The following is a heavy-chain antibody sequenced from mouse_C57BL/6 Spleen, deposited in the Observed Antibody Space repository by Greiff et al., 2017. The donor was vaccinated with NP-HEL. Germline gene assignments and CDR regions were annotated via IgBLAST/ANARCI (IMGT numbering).Heavy chain of an antibody. J-gene: IGHJ2*01. CDR3: ARGGHITTVDY. D-gene: IGHD1-1*01. Sequence: EVQVVESGPGLVKPSQSLSLTCSVTGYSITSGYYWNWIRQFPGNKLEWMGYISYDGSNNYNPSLKNRISITRDTSKNQFFLKLNSVTTEDTATYYCARGGHITTVDYWGQGTTLTVSS. CDR2: ISYDGSN. V-gene: IGHV3-6*01. CDR1: GYSITSGYY.